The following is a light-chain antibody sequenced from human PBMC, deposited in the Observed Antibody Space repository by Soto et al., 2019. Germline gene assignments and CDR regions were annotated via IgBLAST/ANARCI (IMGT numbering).Light chain of an antibody. V-gene: IGKV1-5*03. CDR2: KAS. CDR1: QSISSW. Sequence: DIQMTQSPSTPSASVGDRGAITFRASQSISSWLAWYQQKPGKAPKLLIYKASTLKSGVPSRFSGSGSGTEFTLTISSLQPDDFATYYCQHYNSYSEAFGQGTKVDIK. CDR3: QHYNSYSEA. J-gene: IGKJ1*01.